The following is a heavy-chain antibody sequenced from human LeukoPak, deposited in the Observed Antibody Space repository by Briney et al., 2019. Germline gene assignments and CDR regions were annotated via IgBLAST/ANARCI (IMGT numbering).Heavy chain of an antibody. D-gene: IGHD6-13*01. CDR1: GGSFSGYC. CDR3: ARDSGSKFDY. CDR2: INHSGST. V-gene: IGHV4-34*01. J-gene: IGHJ4*02. Sequence: SETLSLTCAVYGGSFSGYCWSWIRQPPGKGLEWIGEINHSGSTYYNPSLKSRVTISVDRSKNQFSLKLSSVTAADTAVYYCARDSGSKFDYWGQGTLVTVSS.